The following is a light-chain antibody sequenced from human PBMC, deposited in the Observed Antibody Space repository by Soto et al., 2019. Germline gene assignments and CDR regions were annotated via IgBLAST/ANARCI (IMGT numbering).Light chain of an antibody. V-gene: IGLV1-40*01. CDR1: DSNIGAGYS. J-gene: IGLJ2*01. CDR2: VNT. Sequence: QSLLTQPPSVSGAPGQRVTFSCTGSDSNIGAGYSVNWYQQIPGTAPKLLVYVNTNRPSGVPDRFSGSTSGTIASLAITGLQAEDEADYYCQSYDIRLNGLIFGLGTKLTVL. CDR3: QSYDIRLNGLI.